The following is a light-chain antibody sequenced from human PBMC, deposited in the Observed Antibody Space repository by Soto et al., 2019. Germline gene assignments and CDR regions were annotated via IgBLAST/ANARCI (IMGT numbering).Light chain of an antibody. CDR2: YVS. V-gene: IGLV2-14*01. Sequence: QSVLTQPASVSGSPGQSITISCTGTSSDVGGYNYVSWYQHLPGKATKLIIYYVSNRPSGVSDRFSGSKSGNTASLTISGLQADDEADYYCSSHASSRTLVFGLGTKVTVL. J-gene: IGLJ1*01. CDR3: SSHASSRTLV. CDR1: SSDVGGYNY.